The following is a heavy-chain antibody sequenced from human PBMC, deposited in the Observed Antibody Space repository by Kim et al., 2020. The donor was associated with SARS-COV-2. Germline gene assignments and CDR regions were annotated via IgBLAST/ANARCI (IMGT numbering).Heavy chain of an antibody. Sequence: SETLSLTCAVYGGSFSGYYWSWIRQPPGKGLEWIGEINHSGSTNYNPSLKSRVTISVDTSKNQFSLKLSSVTAADTAVYYCAREIPTLPGIAVADPPYF. CDR2: INHSGST. V-gene: IGHV4-34*01. J-gene: IGHJ4*01. CDR1: GGSFSGYY. D-gene: IGHD6-19*01. CDR3: AREIPTLPGIAVADPPYF.